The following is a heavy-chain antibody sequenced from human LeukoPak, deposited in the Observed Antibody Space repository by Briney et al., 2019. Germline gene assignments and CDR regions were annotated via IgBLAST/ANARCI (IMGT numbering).Heavy chain of an antibody. Sequence: GGSLRLSCGASGFTFSSYWMHWVRQAPGKGLVWVSRIKSDGSSTSYADSVKGRFTISRDNAKNTLYLQMNSLRAEDTAVYYCARDRFKPLLPDYYDSRAPDYYYYYGMDVWGQGTTVTVSS. CDR3: ARDRFKPLLPDYYDSRAPDYYYYYGMDV. V-gene: IGHV3-74*01. D-gene: IGHD3-22*01. CDR1: GFTFSSYW. J-gene: IGHJ6*02. CDR2: IKSDGSST.